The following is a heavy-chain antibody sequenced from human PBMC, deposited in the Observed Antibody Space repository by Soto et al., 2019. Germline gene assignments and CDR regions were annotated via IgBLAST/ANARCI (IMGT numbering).Heavy chain of an antibody. D-gene: IGHD4-17*01. V-gene: IGHV1-69*13. J-gene: IGHJ6*02. CDR3: ARGTFTVTTNFPIYGMDV. CDR1: GGTFSSYA. Sequence: GASVKVSCKASGGTFSSYAISWVRQAPGQGLEWMGGIIPIFGTANYAQKFQGRVTITADESTSTAYMELSSLRSEDTAVYYCARGTFTVTTNFPIYGMDVWGQGTTVTVSS. CDR2: IIPIFGTA.